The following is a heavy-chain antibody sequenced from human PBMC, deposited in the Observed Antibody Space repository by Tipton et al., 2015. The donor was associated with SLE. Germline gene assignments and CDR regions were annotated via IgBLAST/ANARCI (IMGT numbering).Heavy chain of an antibody. J-gene: IGHJ4*02. CDR1: GFTFSSYG. D-gene: IGHD6-19*01. V-gene: IGHV3-30*02. Sequence: SLRLSCAASGFTFSSYGMHWVRQAPGKGLEWVAFIRYDGSNKYYADSVKGRFTISRDNSKNTLYLQMNSLRAEDTAVYYCAKRESSSGWSFDYWGQGTLVTVSS. CDR2: IRYDGSNK. CDR3: AKRESSSGWSFDY.